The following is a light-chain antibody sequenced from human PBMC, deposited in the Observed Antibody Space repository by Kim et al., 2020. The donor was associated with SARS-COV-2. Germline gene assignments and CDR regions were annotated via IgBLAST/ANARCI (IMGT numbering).Light chain of an antibody. V-gene: IGKV3-15*01. CDR3: QQYNNWPPWT. Sequence: SPGERATLSCRASQSVSSNLAWYQQTPGQAPRLLIYGASTRATGIPARFSVSGSGTEFTLTISSLQSEDFAVYYCQQYNNWPPWTFGQGTKVDIK. CDR2: GAS. CDR1: QSVSSN. J-gene: IGKJ1*01.